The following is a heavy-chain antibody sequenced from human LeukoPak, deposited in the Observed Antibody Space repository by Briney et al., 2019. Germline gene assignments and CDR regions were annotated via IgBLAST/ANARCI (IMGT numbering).Heavy chain of an antibody. V-gene: IGHV3-9*01. CDR1: GFTFDDYA. J-gene: IGHJ6*03. Sequence: GRSLRLSCAASGFTFDDYAMHWVRQAPGKGLEWVSGISWNSGSIGYADSVKGRFTISRDNAKNSLYLQMNSLRAEDTAVYYCAKDGRYCSSTSCYLYYYYYYYMDVWGKGTTVTVSS. D-gene: IGHD2-2*01. CDR3: AKDGRYCSSTSCYLYYYYYYYMDV. CDR2: ISWNSGSI.